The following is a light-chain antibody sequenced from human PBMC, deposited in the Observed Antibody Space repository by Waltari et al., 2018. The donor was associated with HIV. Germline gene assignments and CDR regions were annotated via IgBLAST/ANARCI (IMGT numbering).Light chain of an antibody. J-gene: IGKJ3*01. V-gene: IGKV1-33*01. CDR1: QDIRNF. CDR2: DAS. CDR3: QHYDGLPIT. Sequence: DIQMTQSPSSLSASIGDRVTITCQARQDIRNFLNWYQQKPGKAPELLLHDASNLETGVPSRFSGSGSGTHFTLTISGLQPEDIATYFCQHYDGLPITFGPGTKLEVK.